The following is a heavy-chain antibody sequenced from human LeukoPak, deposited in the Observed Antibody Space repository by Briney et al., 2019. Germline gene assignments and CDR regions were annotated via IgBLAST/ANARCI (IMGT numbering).Heavy chain of an antibody. D-gene: IGHD3-22*01. CDR1: GFTFSGSA. J-gene: IGHJ4*02. V-gene: IGHV3-23*01. Sequence: GGSLRLSCAASGFTFSGSAMHWVRQAPGKGLEWVSGISSSGGSTVYADSVKGRFTISRDNSKNTLYLQMNSLRAEDTAVYYCARADYYDMGGYFDYWGQGTLVTVSS. CDR3: ARADYYDMGGYFDY. CDR2: ISSSGGST.